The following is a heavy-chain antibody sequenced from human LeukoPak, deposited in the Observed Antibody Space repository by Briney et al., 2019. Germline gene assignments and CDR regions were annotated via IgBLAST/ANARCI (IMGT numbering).Heavy chain of an antibody. CDR2: INHSGST. CDR1: GGSFSGYY. J-gene: IGHJ3*02. D-gene: IGHD2-15*01. Sequence: SEILSLTCAVYGGSFSGYYWSWIRQPPGKGLEWIGEINHSGSTNYNPSLKSRVTISVDTSKNQFSLKLSSVTAADTAVYYCARVRRWDAFDIWGQGTMVTVSS. CDR3: ARVRRWDAFDI. V-gene: IGHV4-34*01.